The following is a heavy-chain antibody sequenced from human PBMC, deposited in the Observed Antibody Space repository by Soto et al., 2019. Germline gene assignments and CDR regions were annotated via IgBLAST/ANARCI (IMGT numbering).Heavy chain of an antibody. CDR2: IIPIFGTA. D-gene: IGHD2-15*01. V-gene: IGHV1-69*13. CDR3: ARGRVVVVAATRYYGMDV. Sequence: ASLKVSCKASGGTFSSYAISWVRQAPGQGLEWMGGIIPIFGTANYAQKFQGRVTITADESTSTAYMELSSLRSEDTAVYYCARGRVVVVAATRYYGMDVWGQGTTVTVSS. J-gene: IGHJ6*02. CDR1: GGTFSSYA.